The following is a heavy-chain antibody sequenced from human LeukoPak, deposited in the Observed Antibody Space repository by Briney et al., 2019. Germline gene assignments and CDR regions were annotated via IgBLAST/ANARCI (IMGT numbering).Heavy chain of an antibody. Sequence: ASVKVSCKASGYTFSAYAIHWVRQAPGQRFEWMGWIDADSGDTGYSQKFQGRVTFTGDTSASTVYMELRSLRSEDTAVYYCTRGSTSDWPLDHWGQETLVTISS. J-gene: IGHJ4*02. CDR1: GYTFSAYA. D-gene: IGHD6-19*01. CDR3: TRGSTSDWPLDH. CDR2: IDADSGDT. V-gene: IGHV1-3*01.